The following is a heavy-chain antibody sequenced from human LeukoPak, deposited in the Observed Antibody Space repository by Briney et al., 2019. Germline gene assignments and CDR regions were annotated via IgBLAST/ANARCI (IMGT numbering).Heavy chain of an antibody. D-gene: IGHD2-8*01. CDR2: ISGSGGST. V-gene: IGHV3-23*01. CDR3: ARGSYCTNGVCYRGDYFDY. CDR1: GFTFSTYA. Sequence: PGGSLGLSCAASGFTFSTYAMSWVRQAPGKGLEWVSHISGSGGSTYYADSVKGRFTISRDNSKNTLYLQMNSLRAEDTTVYSCARGSYCTNGVCYRGDYFDYWGQGTLVTVSS. J-gene: IGHJ4*02.